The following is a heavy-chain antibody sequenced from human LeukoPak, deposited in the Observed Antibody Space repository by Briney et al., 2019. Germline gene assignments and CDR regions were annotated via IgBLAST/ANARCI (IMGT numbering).Heavy chain of an antibody. CDR1: GYTFTSYA. V-gene: IGHV7-4-1*02. Sequence: ASVKVSCKASGYTFTSYAMNWVRQAPGQGLEWMGWINTNTGNPTYAQGFTGRFVFSLDTSVGTAYLQISSLKAEDTAVYYCARGVRSIAVAGAWGDYWGQGTLVTVSS. J-gene: IGHJ4*02. D-gene: IGHD6-19*01. CDR3: ARGVRSIAVAGAWGDY. CDR2: INTNTGNP.